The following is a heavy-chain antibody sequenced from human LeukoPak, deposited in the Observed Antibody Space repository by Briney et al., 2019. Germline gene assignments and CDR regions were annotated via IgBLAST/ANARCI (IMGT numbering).Heavy chain of an antibody. D-gene: IGHD3-9*01. Sequence: GRSLRLSCVASGFTFSRYDMRWVRQAPGEGLEWVAVISDDGRIKIYGDSVKGRLTISRDNSKNTLYLQMNSLRGEDTAVYYCARAAAETGSFRDNWFDPWGQGTLVTVSS. J-gene: IGHJ5*02. CDR3: ARAAAETGSFRDNWFDP. V-gene: IGHV3-30*04. CDR1: GFTFSRYD. CDR2: ISDDGRIK.